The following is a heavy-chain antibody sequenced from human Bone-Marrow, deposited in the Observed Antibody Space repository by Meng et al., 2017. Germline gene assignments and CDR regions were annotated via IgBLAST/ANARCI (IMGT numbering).Heavy chain of an antibody. CDR1: GNTFAAYW. J-gene: IGHJ4*02. V-gene: IGHV1-69*01. Sequence: QVQLVQSGAEVKKPGSSVKVSCKASGNTFAAYWIQWVRQAPGQGLEWMGGIIPIFGTANYAQKFQGRVTITADESTSTAYMELSSLRSEDTAVYYCARDEGAVAGKNWGQGTLVTVSS. D-gene: IGHD6-19*01. CDR2: IIPIFGTA. CDR3: ARDEGAVAGKN.